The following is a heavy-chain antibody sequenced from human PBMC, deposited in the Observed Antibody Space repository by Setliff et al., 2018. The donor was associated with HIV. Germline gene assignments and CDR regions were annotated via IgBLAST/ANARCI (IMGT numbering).Heavy chain of an antibody. CDR2: IYYSGST. CDR3: ASRVYYYDSNNFLREEGFDP. CDR1: GGSISNSDFY. Sequence: PSETLSLTCTVSGGSISNSDFYWGWIRQSPGKGLEWIGSIYYSGSTNYNPSLKSRVSISVDKSKNQFSLNLTSVTAADTAVYYCASRVYYYDSNNFLREEGFDPWGQGTLVTVSS. D-gene: IGHD3-22*01. V-gene: IGHV4-39*01. J-gene: IGHJ5*02.